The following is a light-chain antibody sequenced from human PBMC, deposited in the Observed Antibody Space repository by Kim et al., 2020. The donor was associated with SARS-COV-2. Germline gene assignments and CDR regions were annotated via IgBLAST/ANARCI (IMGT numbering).Light chain of an antibody. CDR3: QKCDSAPWT. CDR1: QDISNY. J-gene: IGKJ1*01. V-gene: IGKV1-27*01. CDR2: AAA. Sequence: ASVGDRVTITDRASQDISNYLAWLQLKPGNAPKLLIYAAAALQPGVPSRFSGSGSGTDFTLTVTSLQPEDVATYYCQKCDSAPWTFGQGTKVDIK.